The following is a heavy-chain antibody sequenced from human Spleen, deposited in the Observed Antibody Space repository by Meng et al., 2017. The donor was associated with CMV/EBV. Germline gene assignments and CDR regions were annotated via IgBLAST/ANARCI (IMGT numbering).Heavy chain of an antibody. D-gene: IGHD2-2*01. V-gene: IGHV1-2*02. J-gene: IGHJ6*02. Sequence: ASVKVSCKASGYAFSDYYMHWVRQAPGQGLEWMGWINPNSGDTNYAQKFQDRVTMTRDTSISTAHMELSRLRSDDTAVYYCARVRVVADGMDVWGQGTTVTVSS. CDR1: GYAFSDYY. CDR2: INPNSGDT. CDR3: ARVRVVADGMDV.